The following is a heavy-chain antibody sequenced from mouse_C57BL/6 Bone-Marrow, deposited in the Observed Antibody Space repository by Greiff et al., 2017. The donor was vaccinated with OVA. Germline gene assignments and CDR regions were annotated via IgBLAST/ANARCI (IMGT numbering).Heavy chain of an antibody. Sequence: EVQRVESGGGLVKPGGSLKLSCAASGFTFSDYGMHWVRQAPEKGLEWVAYISSGSSTIYYADTVKGRFTISRDNAKNTLFLQMTSLRSEDTAMYYCSRYYYGSPWFAYWGRGTLVTVSA. J-gene: IGHJ3*01. V-gene: IGHV5-17*01. CDR1: GFTFSDYG. CDR2: ISSGSSTI. D-gene: IGHD1-1*01. CDR3: SRYYYGSPWFAY.